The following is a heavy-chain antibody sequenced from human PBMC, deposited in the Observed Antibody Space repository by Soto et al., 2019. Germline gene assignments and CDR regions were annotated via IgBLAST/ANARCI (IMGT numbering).Heavy chain of an antibody. CDR1: GYTFTGYA. Sequence: QVQLVQSGAEEKKPGASVKVSCKASGYTFTGYAMHWVRQAPGQRLEWMGWFNAGNGNTKYSQKFQGRVTISRDTSASTAYMELSSLGSEDTAVYYCARAVAVPADFDYWGQGTLVTVSS. J-gene: IGHJ4*02. CDR3: ARAVAVPADFDY. CDR2: FNAGNGNT. D-gene: IGHD6-19*01. V-gene: IGHV1-3*05.